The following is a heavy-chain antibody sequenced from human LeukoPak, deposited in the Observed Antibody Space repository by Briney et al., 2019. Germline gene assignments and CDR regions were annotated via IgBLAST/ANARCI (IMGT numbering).Heavy chain of an antibody. CDR3: AKKSGGDCHDY. Sequence: GGSLRLSCAASGFTFSTYAMSWVRQAPGKGLEWVLAISGSGGSTYYADSVKGRFTISRDNSKNTLYLQINSLRAEDTALYYCAKKSGGDCHDYWGQGTLVTVSS. D-gene: IGHD2-21*02. V-gene: IGHV3-23*01. J-gene: IGHJ4*02. CDR2: ISGSGGST. CDR1: GFTFSTYA.